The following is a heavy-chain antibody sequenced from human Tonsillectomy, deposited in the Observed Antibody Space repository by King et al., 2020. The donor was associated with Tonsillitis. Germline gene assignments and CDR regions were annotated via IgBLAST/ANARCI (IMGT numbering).Heavy chain of an antibody. J-gene: IGHJ4*02. CDR3: VKGSPYGDSIFDY. D-gene: IGHD4-17*01. Sequence: VQLVESGGGLVQPGGSLRLSCSASGFIFSNYALHWVRQPPGKGLEYVSAISSNGGSTYYADSVKGRFTISRDNSKKTLYLPMSRLRAEDTAVYYCVKGSPYGDSIFDYWGQGTLVTVSS. V-gene: IGHV3-64D*06. CDR1: GFIFSNYA. CDR2: ISSNGGST.